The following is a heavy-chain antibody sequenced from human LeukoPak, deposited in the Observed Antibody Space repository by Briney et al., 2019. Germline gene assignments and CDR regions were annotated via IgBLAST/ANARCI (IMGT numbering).Heavy chain of an antibody. D-gene: IGHD4-17*01. Sequence: SETLSLTCTVSGGSISSYYWSWIRQPPGKGLEWIGYIYYSGSTNYNPSLKSRVTISVDTSKNQFSLKLSSVTAADTAVYYCAAEVDMTTVTTGRRPLDYWGQGTLVTVSS. CDR2: IYYSGST. J-gene: IGHJ4*02. CDR3: AAEVDMTTVTTGRRPLDY. V-gene: IGHV4-59*12. CDR1: GGSISSYY.